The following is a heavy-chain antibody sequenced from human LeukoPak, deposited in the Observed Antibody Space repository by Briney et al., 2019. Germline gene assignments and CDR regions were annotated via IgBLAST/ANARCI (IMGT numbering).Heavy chain of an antibody. V-gene: IGHV4-59*01. Sequence: PSETLSLTCTVSGGSISSYYWTWLRQPPGKGLEWIGNISYSGDTNYNPSLKSRVTISIDTSKNQLSLKLSSVTAADTAVYYCARGGSWYDSWGQGTLLIVSS. CDR2: ISYSGDT. J-gene: IGHJ5*01. CDR1: GGSISSYY. CDR3: ARGGSWYDS.